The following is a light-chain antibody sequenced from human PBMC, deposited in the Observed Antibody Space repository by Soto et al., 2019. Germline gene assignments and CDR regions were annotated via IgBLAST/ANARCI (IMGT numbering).Light chain of an antibody. CDR1: SSDIEGYNF. Sequence: QSVLTQPASVSGSPGQSIAISCTGSSSDIEGYNFVSWYQQHSGKAHKLMISDVSNRPSGVSDRFSGSKSGNTASLTISGLLAEDEADYFCSSYTGSSTYVFGTGTKVTVL. CDR2: DVS. CDR3: SSYTGSSTYV. J-gene: IGLJ1*01. V-gene: IGLV2-14*03.